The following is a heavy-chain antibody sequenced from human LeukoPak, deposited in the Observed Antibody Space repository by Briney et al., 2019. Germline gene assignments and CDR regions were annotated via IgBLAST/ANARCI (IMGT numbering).Heavy chain of an antibody. CDR3: AKRTSGSSWYSSDS. CDR1: GFTFSSFA. CDR2: MSGDATST. J-gene: IGHJ4*02. Sequence: GGSLRPSCAASGFTFSSFAMNWVRQAPGKGLEWVSTMSGDATSTYYADSVKGRFTISRDNSKNTLYLQMNSLRADDTAVYYCAKRTSGSSWYSSDSWGQGTLVTVSS. V-gene: IGHV3-23*01. D-gene: IGHD6-13*01.